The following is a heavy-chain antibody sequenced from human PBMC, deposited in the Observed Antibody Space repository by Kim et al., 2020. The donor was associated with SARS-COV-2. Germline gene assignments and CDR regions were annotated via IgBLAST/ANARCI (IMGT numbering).Heavy chain of an antibody. CDR1: GGSFSGYY. Sequence: SETLSLTCAVYGGSFSGYYWSWIRQPPGKGLEWIGEINHSGSTNYNPSLKSRVTISVDTSKNQFSLKLSSVTAADTAVYYCARAIPLVVPAAIVEDYWGQGTLVTVSS. CDR2: INHSGST. CDR3: ARAIPLVVPAAIVEDY. J-gene: IGHJ4*02. D-gene: IGHD2-2*01. V-gene: IGHV4-34*01.